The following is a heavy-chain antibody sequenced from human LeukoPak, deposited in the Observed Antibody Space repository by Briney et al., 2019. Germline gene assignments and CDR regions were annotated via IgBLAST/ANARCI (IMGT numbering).Heavy chain of an antibody. V-gene: IGHV1-18*01. CDR1: GYTFTSYG. J-gene: IGHJ6*03. Sequence: GASVKVSCKASGYTFTSYGISWVRQAPGQGLEWMGWISAYNGNTNYAQKLQGRVTMTTDTSTSTAYMELRSLRSGDTAVYYCARRLDSSSWGYYYYMDVWGKGTTVTVSS. D-gene: IGHD6-13*01. CDR2: ISAYNGNT. CDR3: ARRLDSSSWGYYYYMDV.